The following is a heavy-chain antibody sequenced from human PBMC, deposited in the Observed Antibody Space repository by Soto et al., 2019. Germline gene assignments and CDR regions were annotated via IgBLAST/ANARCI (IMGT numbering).Heavy chain of an antibody. CDR2: IIPKYGPA. CDR3: ARVTSMVRGVIDNWFDP. CDR1: GGTFSSYA. D-gene: IGHD3-10*01. V-gene: IGHV1-69*01. Sequence: QVPLVQSGAEVKKPGSSVTVSCKASGGTFSSYAIHWVRQAPGQGLEWMGGIIPKYGPAKYAQRFQGRVTITADASTTTVYMELTSLTSQDTAGYYCARVTSMVRGVIDNWFDPWGHGTLVTVSS. J-gene: IGHJ5*02.